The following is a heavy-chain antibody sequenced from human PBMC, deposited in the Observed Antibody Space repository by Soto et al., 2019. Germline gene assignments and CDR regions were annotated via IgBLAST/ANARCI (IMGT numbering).Heavy chain of an antibody. V-gene: IGHV3-23*01. D-gene: IGHD6-6*01. CDR3: AKDIRQSIAARFFDY. CDR1: GFTFSSFA. CDR2: ISGIGGST. Sequence: GGSLRLSCAASGFTFSSFAMSWVRQAPGKGLEWVSAISGIGGSTYYADSVKGRFTISRDNSKNTLYLQMNSLRAEDTAVYYCAKDIRQSIAARFFDYWGQGTLVTVSS. J-gene: IGHJ4*02.